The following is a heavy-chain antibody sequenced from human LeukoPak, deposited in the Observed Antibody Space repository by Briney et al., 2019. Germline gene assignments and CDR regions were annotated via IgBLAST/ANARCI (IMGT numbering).Heavy chain of an antibody. CDR2: MNPNSGNT. Sequence: GASVKVSCKASGNTFTSYDINWVRQATGQGLEWMGWMNPNSGNTGYAQKFQGRVTMTRNTSISTAYMELSSLGSEDTAVYYCARGAPGSYCSGGSCPYFDYWGQGTLVAVSS. CDR3: ARGAPGSYCSGGSCPYFDY. J-gene: IGHJ4*02. D-gene: IGHD2-15*01. V-gene: IGHV1-8*01. CDR1: GNTFTSYD.